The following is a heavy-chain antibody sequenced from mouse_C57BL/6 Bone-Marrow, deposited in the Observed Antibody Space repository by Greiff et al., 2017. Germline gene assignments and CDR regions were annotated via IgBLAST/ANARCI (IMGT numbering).Heavy chain of an antibody. D-gene: IGHD1-2*01. CDR2: IDPENGDT. Sequence: VQLQQSGAELVRPGASVKLSCTASGFNIKDDYMHWVKQRPEQGLEWIGWIDPENGDTEYASKFQGKATITADTSSNTAYLQLSSLTSEGTAVYYCTTYGPYAMDYWGQGTSVTVSS. V-gene: IGHV14-4*01. J-gene: IGHJ4*01. CDR1: GFNIKDDY. CDR3: TTYGPYAMDY.